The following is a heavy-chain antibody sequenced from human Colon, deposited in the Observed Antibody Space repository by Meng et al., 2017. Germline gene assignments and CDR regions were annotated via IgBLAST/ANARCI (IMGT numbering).Heavy chain of an antibody. CDR2: IYYSGST. Sequence: SEPLSLTCTVSGGSVSSGSYYWSWIRQPPGKGLEWIGYIYYSGSTNYNPSLKSRVTISVDTSKNQFSLKLSSVTAADTAVYYCAREDIVVVPAAFDYWGQGTLVTVSS. J-gene: IGHJ4*02. CDR3: AREDIVVVPAAFDY. CDR1: GGSVSSGSYY. D-gene: IGHD2-2*01. V-gene: IGHV4-61*01.